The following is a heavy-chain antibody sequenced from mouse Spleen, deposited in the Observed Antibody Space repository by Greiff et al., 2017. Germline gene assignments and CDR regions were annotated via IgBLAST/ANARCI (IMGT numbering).Heavy chain of an antibody. CDR2: IDPEDGDT. CDR1: GFNITDYY. J-gene: IGHJ2*01. CDR3: TQGLLLYFDY. D-gene: IGHD2-3*01. Sequence: EVQLQQSGAELVRPGASVKLSCTASGFNITDYYMHWVKQRHEQGLEWIGRIDPEDGDTEYAPKFQGKATMTADTSSNTAYLQLSSLTSEDTAVYYCTQGLLLYFDYWGQGTTLTVSS. V-gene: IGHV14-1*01.